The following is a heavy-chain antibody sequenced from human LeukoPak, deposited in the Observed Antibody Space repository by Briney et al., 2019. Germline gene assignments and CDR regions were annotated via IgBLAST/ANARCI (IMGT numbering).Heavy chain of an antibody. J-gene: IGHJ3*02. CDR2: TYYSGST. V-gene: IGHV4-59*08. D-gene: IGHD3-22*01. Sequence: QVQLQESGPGLVKPSETLSLTCTVSGGSISTYYWSWIRQPPGKALEWTGPTYYSGSTNYNPSLKSRVTISVDTSKNQFSLKLSSVTGADTAVYYCARHYYDSSGYYKRAFDIWGQGTMVTVSS. CDR3: ARHYYDSSGYYKRAFDI. CDR1: GGSISTYY.